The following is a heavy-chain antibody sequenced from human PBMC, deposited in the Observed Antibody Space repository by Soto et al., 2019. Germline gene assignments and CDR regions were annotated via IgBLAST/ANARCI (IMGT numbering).Heavy chain of an antibody. CDR3: AKDITSGSSSWLDY. D-gene: IGHD6-13*01. V-gene: IGHV3-43*02. J-gene: IGHJ4*02. CDR2: ISGDGGIT. Sequence: GGSLRLSCAASGFTFDDYAMHWVRQAPGKGLEWVSLISGDGGITYDADSVKGRFTISRDNSKNSLYLQMNSLRTEDTALYYCAKDITSGSSSWLDYWGQGTLVTVSS. CDR1: GFTFDDYA.